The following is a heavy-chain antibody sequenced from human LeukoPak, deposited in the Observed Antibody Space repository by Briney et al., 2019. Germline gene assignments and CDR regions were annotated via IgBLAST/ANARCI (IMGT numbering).Heavy chain of an antibody. Sequence: ASVKVSCKASGGTFSSYAISWVRQAPGQGLEWMGGIIPIFGTANYAQKFQGRVTITADESTSTAYMGLSSLRSEDTAVYYCARVSGSLITPSGDYGGGPYYFDYWGQGTLVTVSS. CDR1: GGTFSSYA. J-gene: IGHJ4*02. D-gene: IGHD4-17*01. V-gene: IGHV1-69*13. CDR2: IIPIFGTA. CDR3: ARVSGSLITPSGDYGGGPYYFDY.